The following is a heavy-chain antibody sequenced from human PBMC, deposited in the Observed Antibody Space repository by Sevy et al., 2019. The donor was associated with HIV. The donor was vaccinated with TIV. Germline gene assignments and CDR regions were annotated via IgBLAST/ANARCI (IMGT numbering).Heavy chain of an antibody. J-gene: IGHJ6*02. CDR2: INPNDGVT. CDR1: GYTFTDYY. D-gene: IGHD4-17*01. Sequence: ASVKVSCKASGYTFTDYYIHWVRQAPGQGLEWMAWINPNDGVTNYAQRFQGGVTVTRDTSVSTAYMELRGLRYDDTAIYYCARLTTMPTSDLYGMDVWGQGTTVIVSS. CDR3: ARLTTMPTSDLYGMDV. V-gene: IGHV1-2*02.